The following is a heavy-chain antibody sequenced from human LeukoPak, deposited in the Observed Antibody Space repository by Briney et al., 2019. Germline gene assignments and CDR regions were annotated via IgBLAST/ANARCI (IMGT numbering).Heavy chain of an antibody. V-gene: IGHV1-2*02. Sequence: ASVRVSCKASGYSSIGYYMHWVRQAPGQGLEWMGWINPNSGGTNYAQKFQGRVTMTRGTSTSTVYMDLSRLTADDTAVYYCARGAVLVVLEAPYYFHSGLDVWGQGTTLIVS. D-gene: IGHD2-8*02. CDR3: ARGAVLVVLEAPYYFHSGLDV. J-gene: IGHJ6*02. CDR2: INPNSGGT. CDR1: GYSSIGYY.